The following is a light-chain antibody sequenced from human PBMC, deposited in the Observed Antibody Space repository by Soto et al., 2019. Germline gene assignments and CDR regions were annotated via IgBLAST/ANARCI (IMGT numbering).Light chain of an antibody. J-gene: IGLJ2*01. V-gene: IGLV1-36*01. CDR2: YDD. CDR1: SSNIGNNA. CDR3: ASRDDSLDGLI. Sequence: QSVLTQPPSVSEAPRQRVTISCSGSSSNIGNNAVSWYQQLPGKAPRLLVYYDDLLPSGVSDRFSASKSGTSASLAISWLQSEDEADYYCASRDDSLDGLIFGGGTKVTVL.